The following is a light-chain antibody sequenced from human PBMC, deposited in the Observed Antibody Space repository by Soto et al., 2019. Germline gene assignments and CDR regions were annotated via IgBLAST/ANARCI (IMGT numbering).Light chain of an antibody. CDR1: QDISNY. CDR2: DAS. J-gene: IGKJ3*01. V-gene: IGKV1-33*01. CDR3: QQYDNLPPFT. Sequence: DIQMTQSPSSLSASVGDRVTITCQASQDISNYLNWYQQKPGKAPKLLIYDASNLETGVPSRFSGSGSGTDFIFTISSLQPEDIATYYYQQYDNLPPFTFGPGTKVDIK.